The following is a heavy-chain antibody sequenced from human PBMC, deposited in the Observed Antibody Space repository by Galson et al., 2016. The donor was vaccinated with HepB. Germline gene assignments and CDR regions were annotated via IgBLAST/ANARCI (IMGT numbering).Heavy chain of an antibody. CDR3: ARRVRRGYRYCDLLRRAKANKDPNAMDV. CDR1: GVSINSYY. D-gene: IGHD5-18*01. Sequence: TLSPTCSVSGVSINSYYWGWIRQPPGKGLEWIGYIFNSAGTHYKPSLKSRVTMSVDTSKNQFSLQLRSVTAADTAVYYWARRVRRGYRYCDLLRRAKANKDPNAMDVWGPGTSVTVSS. V-gene: IGHV4-4*09. J-gene: IGHJ6*02. CDR2: IFNSAGT.